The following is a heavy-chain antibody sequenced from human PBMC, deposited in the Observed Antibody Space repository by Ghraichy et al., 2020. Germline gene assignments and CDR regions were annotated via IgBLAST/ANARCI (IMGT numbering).Heavy chain of an antibody. CDR1: GYTFTSYG. D-gene: IGHD1-26*01. J-gene: IGHJ6*02. CDR3: ARRATRYYYYGMDV. V-gene: IGHV1-18*04. Sequence: ASVKVSCKASGYTFTSYGISWVRQAPGQGLECMGWISAYNGNTNYAQKLQGRVTMTTDTSTSTAYMELRSLRSDDTAVYYCARRATRYYYYGMDVWGQGTTVTVSS. CDR2: ISAYNGNT.